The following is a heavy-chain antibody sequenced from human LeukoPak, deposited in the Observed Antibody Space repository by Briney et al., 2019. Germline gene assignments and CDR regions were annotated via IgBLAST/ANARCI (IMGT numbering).Heavy chain of an antibody. J-gene: IGHJ4*02. CDR3: AKEVGYDSSGYDDF. Sequence: GGSLRLSCATSGFTFSSYAMNWVRQAPGKGLEWVSGISGSGGSTYYADSVKGRFTISRDNSKNTLYLQMNSLRAEDTAVYYCAKEVGYDSSGYDDFWGQGTLVTVSS. CDR1: GFTFSSYA. CDR2: ISGSGGST. D-gene: IGHD3-22*01. V-gene: IGHV3-23*01.